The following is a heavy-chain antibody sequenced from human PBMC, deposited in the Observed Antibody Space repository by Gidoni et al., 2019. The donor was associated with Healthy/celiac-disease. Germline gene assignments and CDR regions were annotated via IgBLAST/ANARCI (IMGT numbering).Heavy chain of an antibody. CDR3: ARVDSSGSNWFDP. J-gene: IGHJ5*02. D-gene: IGHD3-22*01. CDR1: GGSISSGGYY. V-gene: IGHV4-30-4*01. CDR2: IYYSGST. Sequence: QVQLQESGPGLVKPSQTLSLTCAVSGGSISSGGYYWSWIRQPPGKGLEWIGYIYYSGSTYYNPSLKSRVTISVDTSKNQFSLKLSSVTAADTAVYYCARVDSSGSNWFDPWGQGTLVTVSS.